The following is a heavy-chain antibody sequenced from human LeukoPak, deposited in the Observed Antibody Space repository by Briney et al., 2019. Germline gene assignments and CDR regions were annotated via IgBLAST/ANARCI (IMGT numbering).Heavy chain of an antibody. D-gene: IGHD2-15*01. CDR2: TYSDTNT. J-gene: IGHJ4*02. CDR1: GFIVSNSY. CDR3: AREGYCSGGTCDRGLDY. V-gene: IGHV3-53*01. Sequence: GGSLRLSCAASGFIVSNSYMSWVRQAPGKGLEWVSVTYSDTNTYYADSVKGRFTISRDNSKNTLYLQMNSLTAEDTAVYYCAREGYCSGGTCDRGLDYWGQGTLVTVSS.